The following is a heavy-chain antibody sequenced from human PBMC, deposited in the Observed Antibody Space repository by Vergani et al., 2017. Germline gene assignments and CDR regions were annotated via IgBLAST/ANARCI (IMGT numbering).Heavy chain of an antibody. CDR2: IIPIFGTA. J-gene: IGHJ6*02. CDR1: GGTFSSYA. D-gene: IGHD2-2*01. CDR3: SRAEDIVVVPAAISVDYYYYGMDV. Sequence: QVQLVQSGAEVKKPGSSVKVSCKASGGTFSSYAISWVRQAPGQGLEWMGGIIPIFGTATYAQKFQGRVTITADESTSTAYMELSSLRSEDTAVYYCSRAEDIVVVPAAISVDYYYYGMDVWGQGTTVTVSS. V-gene: IGHV1-69*01.